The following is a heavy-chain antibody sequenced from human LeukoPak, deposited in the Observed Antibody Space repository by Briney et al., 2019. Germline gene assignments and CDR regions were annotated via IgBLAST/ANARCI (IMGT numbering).Heavy chain of an antibody. V-gene: IGHV3-64*01. CDR1: GFTFSSYA. D-gene: IGHD3-22*01. Sequence: GGSLRLSCAASGFTFSSYAMHWVRQAPGKGLEYVSAISSNGGSTYYANSVKGRFTISRDNSKNTLYLQMGSLRAEDMAVYYCARAPYYYDSSGYSYYFDYWGQGTLVTVS. CDR2: ISSNGGST. CDR3: ARAPYYYDSSGYSYYFDY. J-gene: IGHJ4*02.